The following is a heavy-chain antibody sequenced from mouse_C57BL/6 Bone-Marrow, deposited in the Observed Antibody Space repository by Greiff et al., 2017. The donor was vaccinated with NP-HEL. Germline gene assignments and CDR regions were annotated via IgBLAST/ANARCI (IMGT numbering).Heavy chain of an antibody. CDR2: INPSTGGT. D-gene: IGHD2-14*01. CDR1: GYSFTGYY. V-gene: IGHV1-42*01. Sequence: EVQLQQSGPELVKPGASVKISCKASGYSFTGYYMNWVKQSPEKSLEWIGEINPSTGGTTYNQKFKAKATLTVDKSSSTAYMQLKSLTSEDSAVYYCARGGGTRNYWGQGTTLTVSS. CDR3: ARGGGTRNY. J-gene: IGHJ2*01.